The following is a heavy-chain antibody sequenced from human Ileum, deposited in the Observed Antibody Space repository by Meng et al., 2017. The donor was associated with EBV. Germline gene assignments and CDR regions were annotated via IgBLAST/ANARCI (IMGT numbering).Heavy chain of an antibody. Sequence: QGRLQWSGPGLVKPSGALSLTSSVPGGSVSSNDYHWSWIRQPPGKGLEWIGCMYDSENAKYNPSLNSRVTISIDTTRNHFVLKLTSVTAADTAVYYCAYYFVGRGGPGSWGQGTLVTVSS. D-gene: IGHD3-9*01. CDR1: GGSVSSNDYH. CDR2: MYDSENA. V-gene: IGHV4-61*03. CDR3: AYYFVGRGGPGS. J-gene: IGHJ5*02.